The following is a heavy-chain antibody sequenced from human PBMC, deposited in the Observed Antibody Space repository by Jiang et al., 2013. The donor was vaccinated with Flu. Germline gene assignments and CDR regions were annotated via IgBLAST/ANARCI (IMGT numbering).Heavy chain of an antibody. J-gene: IGHJ4*02. CDR2: MSGDGSRT. CDR1: DFSFSRFW. D-gene: IGHD4-11*01. CDR3: ARDMGNYAILDY. Sequence: QLVESGGGLVQPGGSLRLSCAASDFSFSRFWMHWVRQAPGKGLMWVARMSGDGSRTAYADSVKGRFTISRDNAKNTLYLQMNSLRGEDTAVYFCARDMGNYAILDYWGQGTLVSVSS. V-gene: IGHV3-74*01.